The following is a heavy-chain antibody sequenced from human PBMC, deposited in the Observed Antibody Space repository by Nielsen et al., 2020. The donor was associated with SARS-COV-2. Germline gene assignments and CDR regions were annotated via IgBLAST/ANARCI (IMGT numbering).Heavy chain of an antibody. Sequence: LRLSCTVSGGSISSSSYYWNWLRQPAGKGLEWIGRFYPSGSTIYNPSLKSRVTISVDTSKNQFSLNLTSVTAADTAVYYCARVRPYYFDHWGQGTLVTVSS. V-gene: IGHV4-61*02. J-gene: IGHJ4*02. CDR2: FYPSGST. CDR1: GGSISSSSYY. CDR3: ARVRPYYFDH.